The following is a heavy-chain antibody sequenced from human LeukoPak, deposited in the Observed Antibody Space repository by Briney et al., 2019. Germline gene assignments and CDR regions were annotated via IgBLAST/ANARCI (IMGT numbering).Heavy chain of an antibody. D-gene: IGHD3-22*01. V-gene: IGHV3-33*01. CDR2: IWYDGSNK. CDR1: GFTFSSYG. CDR3: ARVKNYYDSSGDDAFDI. J-gene: IGHJ3*02. Sequence: GRSLRLSCAASGFTFSSYGMHWVRQAPGEGLEWVAVIWYDGSNKYYADSVKGRFTISRDNSKNTLYLQMNSLRAEDTAVYYCARVKNYYDSSGDDAFDIWGQGTMVTVSS.